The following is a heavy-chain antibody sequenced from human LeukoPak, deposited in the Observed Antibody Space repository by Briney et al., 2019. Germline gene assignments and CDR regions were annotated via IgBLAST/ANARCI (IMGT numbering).Heavy chain of an antibody. J-gene: IGHJ3*02. CDR2: ITSSSSYI. CDR3: ARDVVFYYYDSSGYFGAFDI. D-gene: IGHD3-22*01. Sequence: PGRSLRLSCAASGFTFSSYAMHWVRQAPGKGLEWVSSITSSSSYIHYADSVKGRFTISRDNAKNSLYLQMNNLRAEDTAVYYCARDVVFYYYDSSGYFGAFDIWGQGTMATVSS. CDR1: GFTFSSYA. V-gene: IGHV3-21*01.